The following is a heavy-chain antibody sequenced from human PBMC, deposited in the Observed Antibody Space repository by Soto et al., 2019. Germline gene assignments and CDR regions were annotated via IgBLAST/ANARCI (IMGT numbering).Heavy chain of an antibody. D-gene: IGHD3-10*01. CDR3: ASSYGSGYRAFDY. CDR1: GDTFNFYS. Sequence: QVQLVQSGAEVKRPGSSVKVSCKASGDTFNFYSINWVRQAPGLGLEWMGRVNPIVSMSNYAQKFQGRVKMTEDKSTRTDYMELSSLRSEDTAIYYCASSYGSGYRAFDYWGQGALVTVSS. V-gene: IGHV1-69*02. J-gene: IGHJ4*02. CDR2: VNPIVSMS.